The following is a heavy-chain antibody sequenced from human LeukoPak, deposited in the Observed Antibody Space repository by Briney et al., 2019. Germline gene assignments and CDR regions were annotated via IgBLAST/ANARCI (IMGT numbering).Heavy chain of an antibody. CDR2: INPSGGST. CDR1: GYTFTSYY. CDR3: ARGEPYSSGWYGIWAPFDY. J-gene: IGHJ4*02. V-gene: IGHV1-46*01. D-gene: IGHD6-19*01. Sequence: ASVKVSCKASGYTFTSYYMHWVRQAPGQGLEWMGIINPSGGSTSYAQKFQGRVTITRDTSASTAYMELSSLRSEDTAVYYCARGEPYSSGWYGIWAPFDYWGQGTLVTVSS.